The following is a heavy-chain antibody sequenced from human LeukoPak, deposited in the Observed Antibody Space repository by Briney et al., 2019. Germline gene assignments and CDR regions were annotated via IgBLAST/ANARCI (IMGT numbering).Heavy chain of an antibody. D-gene: IGHD5-18*01. J-gene: IGHJ4*02. CDR1: GYTFTGYY. V-gene: IGHV1-2*06. CDR3: ARGGAWGIQLWGNDSDY. Sequence: ASVKVPCKASGYTFTGYYMHWVRQAPGQGLEWMGRINPNSGGTNYAQKFQGRVTMTRDTSISTAYMELSRLRADDTAVYDCARGGAWGIQLWGNDSDYWGQGTLVTVSS. CDR2: INPNSGGT.